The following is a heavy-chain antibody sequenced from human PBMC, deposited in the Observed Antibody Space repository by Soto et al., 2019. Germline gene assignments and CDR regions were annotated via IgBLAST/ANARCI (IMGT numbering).Heavy chain of an antibody. CDR3: ARIAAAGTNFDP. V-gene: IGHV4-4*02. J-gene: IGHJ5*02. CDR2: IYHSGST. Sequence: QVQLQESGPGLVKPSGTLSLTCAVSGGSISSSNWWCWVRQPPGKGLEWIGEIYHSGSTNYNPSLKCRVTISVDTSKNQSSLKLSSVTAADTAVYYRARIAAAGTNFDPWVPGTLVTGSS. CDR1: GGSISSSNW. D-gene: IGHD6-13*01.